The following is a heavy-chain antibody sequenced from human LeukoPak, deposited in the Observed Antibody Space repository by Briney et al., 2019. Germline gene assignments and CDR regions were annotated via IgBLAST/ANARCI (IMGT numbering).Heavy chain of an antibody. V-gene: IGHV3-73*01. D-gene: IGHD3-22*01. CDR3: AKGSYYYDSTGYSPAPGD. J-gene: IGHJ4*02. CDR2: IRSRANNYAT. Sequence: HTGGSLKLFCAASGFTFSGSAMHWVRQASGRGLEWVGRIRSRANNYATTYGASVKGRFTISRDDSKNTAYLQMNSLRAEDTAVYFCAKGSYYYDSTGYSPAPGDWGQGTLVTVSS. CDR1: GFTFSGSA.